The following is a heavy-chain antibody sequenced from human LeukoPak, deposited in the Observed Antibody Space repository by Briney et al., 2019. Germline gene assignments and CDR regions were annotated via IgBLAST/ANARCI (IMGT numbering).Heavy chain of an antibody. D-gene: IGHD3-3*01. Sequence: ALVKVSCKASGYTFTGYYMHWVRQAPGQGLEWMGRINPNSGGTNYAQKFQGRVTMTRDTSISTAYMELSRLRSDDTAVYYCARDLYYDFWSGYSDYYYGMDVWGQGTTVTVSS. CDR3: ARDLYYDFWSGYSDYYYGMDV. V-gene: IGHV1-2*06. J-gene: IGHJ6*02. CDR2: INPNSGGT. CDR1: GYTFTGYY.